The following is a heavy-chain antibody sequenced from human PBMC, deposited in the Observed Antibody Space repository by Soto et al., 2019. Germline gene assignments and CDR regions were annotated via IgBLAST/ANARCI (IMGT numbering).Heavy chain of an antibody. D-gene: IGHD1-26*01. CDR1: RDTFTSYY. CDR3: ARSSGGNFGIIIEGTNWFAP. CDR2: INPHGGST. V-gene: IGHV1-46*01. Sequence: ASVKVSCKAPRDTFTSYYINWVRQAPGQGLEWMGVINPHGGSTAYAQKFKGRVTLTRDTSASTVYMEVSSLTSEDTAMYYCARSSGGNFGIIIEGTNWFAPWGQGTPVTVSS. J-gene: IGHJ5*02.